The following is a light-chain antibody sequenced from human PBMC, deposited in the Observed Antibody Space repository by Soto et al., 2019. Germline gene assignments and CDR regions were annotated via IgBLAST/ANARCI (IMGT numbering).Light chain of an antibody. J-gene: IGKJ1*01. CDR2: GAS. CDR3: QQYGSSAWT. Sequence: IVLTQSPGTLSLSPGERATLSCRASQSVSSSYLAWYQQKPGQAPRLLIYGASSSATGIPDRCSGSGSGTDFALNISRLEPEDFALYYCQQYGSSAWTFCQGNQVES. V-gene: IGKV3-20*01. CDR1: QSVSSSY.